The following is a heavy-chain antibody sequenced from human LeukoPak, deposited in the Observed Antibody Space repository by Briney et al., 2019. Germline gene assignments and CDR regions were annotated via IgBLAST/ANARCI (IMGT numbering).Heavy chain of an antibody. V-gene: IGHV3-23*01. CDR3: ARGFWSGYYKDY. CDR1: GFTFSTYA. Sequence: PGGSLRLSCAASGFTFSTYAMSWVRQAPGKGLEWVSAISRSGTSTYYGDSVKGRFTSSRDNSKNTLFLQMNSLRAEDTAVYYCARGFWSGYYKDYWGQGTLVTVSS. CDR2: ISRSGTST. J-gene: IGHJ4*02. D-gene: IGHD3-3*01.